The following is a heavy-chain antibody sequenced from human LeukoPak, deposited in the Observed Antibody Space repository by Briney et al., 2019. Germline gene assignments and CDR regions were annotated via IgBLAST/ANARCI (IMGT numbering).Heavy chain of an antibody. J-gene: IGHJ2*01. Sequence: GESLKISCKGSGYSFTSYWIGWVRQMPGKGLEWMGIIYPGDSDTRYSPSFQGQVTISADKSISTAYLQWSSLKASDTALYYCARQSYYYDSSGYIKTRYWCFDLWGRGTLVTVSS. CDR3: ARQSYYYDSSGYIKTRYWCFDL. CDR2: IYPGDSDT. V-gene: IGHV5-51*01. CDR1: GYSFTSYW. D-gene: IGHD3-22*01.